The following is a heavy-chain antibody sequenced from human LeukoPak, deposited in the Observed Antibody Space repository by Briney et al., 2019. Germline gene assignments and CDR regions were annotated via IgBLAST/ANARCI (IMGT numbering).Heavy chain of an antibody. Sequence: SETLSLTCGVYGGSFSGYYWTWIRQSPGMGLEWIGEIIHSGSTNYNPSLTSRVTISVDTSKNQFSLELSSVTAADTAVYYCARVLREYDSSGYYFVYFDYWGQGTLVTVSS. D-gene: IGHD3-22*01. J-gene: IGHJ4*02. CDR1: GGSFSGYY. V-gene: IGHV4-34*12. CDR2: IIHSGST. CDR3: ARVLREYDSSGYYFVYFDY.